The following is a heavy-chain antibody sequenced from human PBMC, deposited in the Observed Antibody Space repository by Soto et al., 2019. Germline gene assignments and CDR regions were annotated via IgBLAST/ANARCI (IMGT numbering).Heavy chain of an antibody. Sequence: LSLTCAVSGGSISSSNWWSWVRQPPGKGLEWIGEIYHSGSTNYNPSLKSRVTISVDKSKNQFSLKLSSVTAADTAVYYCARDRVTGSISYFQHWGQGTLVTVSS. CDR1: GGSISSSNW. CDR3: ARDRVTGSISYFQH. CDR2: IYHSGST. V-gene: IGHV4-4*02. D-gene: IGHD2-21*02. J-gene: IGHJ1*01.